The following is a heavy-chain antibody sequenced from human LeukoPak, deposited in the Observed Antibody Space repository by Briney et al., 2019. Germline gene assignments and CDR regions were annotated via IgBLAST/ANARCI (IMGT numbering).Heavy chain of an antibody. J-gene: IGHJ6*04. CDR3: ARNRVVHQTSVEDYYGMDI. D-gene: IGHD2-2*01. Sequence: SVTVSCQASGGTFSSYAIRWVRQPPGQGLAWMGGIITIFGKANYAQKFQGTVTITADESTGTAYMELSSLRSEDTAVYYCARNRVVHQTSVEDYYGMDIWGKGATGTASS. V-gene: IGHV1-69*13. CDR1: GGTFSSYA. CDR2: IITIFGKA.